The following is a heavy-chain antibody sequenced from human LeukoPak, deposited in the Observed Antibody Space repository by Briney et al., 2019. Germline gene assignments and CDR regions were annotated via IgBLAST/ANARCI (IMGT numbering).Heavy chain of an antibody. CDR1: GGTFSSYA. Sequence: RRASVKVSCKASGGTFSSYAISWVRQAPGQGLEWMGRIIPILGIANYAQKFQGRVTITADKSTSTAYMELSSLRSEDTAVYYCASANLVAGIAAAGPFDYWGQGTLVTVSS. V-gene: IGHV1-69*04. D-gene: IGHD6-13*01. CDR2: IIPILGIA. CDR3: ASANLVAGIAAAGPFDY. J-gene: IGHJ4*02.